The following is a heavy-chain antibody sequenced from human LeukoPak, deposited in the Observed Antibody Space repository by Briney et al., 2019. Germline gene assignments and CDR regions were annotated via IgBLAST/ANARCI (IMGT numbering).Heavy chain of an antibody. CDR2: IYYSGST. Sequence: SETLSLTCTVSGGSISSSSYYWGWIRQPPGKGLEWIGSIYYSGSTYYNPSLKSRVTISVDTSKNHFSLKLSSVTAADTAVYYCARTTINRIQLWMYYFDYWGQGTLVTVSS. CDR3: ARTTINRIQLWMYYFDY. D-gene: IGHD5-18*01. J-gene: IGHJ4*02. CDR1: GGSISSSSYY. V-gene: IGHV4-39*02.